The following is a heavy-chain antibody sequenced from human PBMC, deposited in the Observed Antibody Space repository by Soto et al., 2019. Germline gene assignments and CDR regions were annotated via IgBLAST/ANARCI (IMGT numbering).Heavy chain of an antibody. D-gene: IGHD6-13*01. CDR3: ARDLAGQQLSSYYYYYGMDV. J-gene: IGHJ6*02. V-gene: IGHV3-7*01. Sequence: GGSLRLSCAASGFTFSSYWMSWVRQAPGKGLEWVANIKQDGSEKYYVDSVKGRFTISRDNAKNSLYLQMNSLRAEDTAVYYCARDLAGQQLSSYYYYYGMDVWGQWTTVTVSS. CDR2: IKQDGSEK. CDR1: GFTFSSYW.